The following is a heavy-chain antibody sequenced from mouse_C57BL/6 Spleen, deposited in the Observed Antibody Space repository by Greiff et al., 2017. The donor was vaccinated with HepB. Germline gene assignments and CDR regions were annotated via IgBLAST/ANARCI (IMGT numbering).Heavy chain of an antibody. Sequence: VQLQQSGAELVKPGASVKISCKASGYAFSSYWMNWVKQRPGKGLEWIGQIYPGDGDTNYNGKFKGKATLTADKSSSTAYMQLSSLTSEDSAVYFCARRRGGYDVGFDVWGTGTTVTVSS. CDR1: GYAFSSYW. J-gene: IGHJ1*03. CDR3: ARRRGGYDVGFDV. CDR2: IYPGDGDT. V-gene: IGHV1-80*01. D-gene: IGHD2-2*01.